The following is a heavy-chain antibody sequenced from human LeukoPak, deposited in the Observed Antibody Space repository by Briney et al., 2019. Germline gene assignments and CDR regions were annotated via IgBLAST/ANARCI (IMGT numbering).Heavy chain of an antibody. Sequence: PGGSLRLSCAASGFTFISYGMHWVRQAPGKGLEWVTFIRYDGSNKYYADSVKGRFIISRDNSKNTLYLQMNSLRAEDTAVYYCANGFAAMLWPNFDYWGQGTLVTVSS. J-gene: IGHJ4*02. CDR3: ANGFAAMLWPNFDY. CDR1: GFTFISYG. CDR2: IRYDGSNK. D-gene: IGHD2-2*01. V-gene: IGHV3-30*02.